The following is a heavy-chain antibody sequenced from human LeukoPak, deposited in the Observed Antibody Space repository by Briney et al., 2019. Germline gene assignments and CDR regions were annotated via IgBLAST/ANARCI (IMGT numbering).Heavy chain of an antibody. CDR1: GFTFSTFA. V-gene: IGHV3-23*01. D-gene: IGHD5-18*01. CDR3: ATYRQVLLPFES. CDR2: IFPSGGEI. Sequence: GGSLRLSCVASGFTFSTFAMIWVRQPPGKGLEWVSSIFPSGGEIHYADSVRGRFTISRDNSKSILSLQMNSLRAEDTATYYCATYRQVLLPFESWGQGTLVTVSS. J-gene: IGHJ4*02.